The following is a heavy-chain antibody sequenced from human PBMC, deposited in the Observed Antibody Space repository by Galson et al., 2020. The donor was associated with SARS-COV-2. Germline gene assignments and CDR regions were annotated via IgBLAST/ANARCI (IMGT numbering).Heavy chain of an antibody. CDR3: ARDPKKYYYGSGSYYSLGFGFDY. CDR2: IIPIFGTA. V-gene: IGHV1-69*13. Sequence: SVKVSCKASGGPFSSYAISWVRQAPGQGLEWMGGIIPIFGTANYAQKFQGRVTITADESTSTAYMGLSSLRSEDTAVYYCARDPKKYYYGSGSYYSLGFGFDYWGQGTLVTVSS. D-gene: IGHD3-10*01. CDR1: GGPFSSYA. J-gene: IGHJ4*02.